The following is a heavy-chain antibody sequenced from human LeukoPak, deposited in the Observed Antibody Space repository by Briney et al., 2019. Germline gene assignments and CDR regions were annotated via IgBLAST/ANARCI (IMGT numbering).Heavy chain of an antibody. CDR3: ANELIPRLGFDY. D-gene: IGHD3-16*01. CDR1: GFTFSSYA. V-gene: IGHV3-23*01. J-gene: IGHJ4*02. CDR2: ISGSGGST. Sequence: SGGSLRLSCAASGFTFSSYAMSWVRQAPGKGLEWVSAISGSGGSTYYADSVKGRFTISRDNSKNTLYLQMNSLRAEDTAVYYCANELIPRLGFDYWGQGTLVTVSS.